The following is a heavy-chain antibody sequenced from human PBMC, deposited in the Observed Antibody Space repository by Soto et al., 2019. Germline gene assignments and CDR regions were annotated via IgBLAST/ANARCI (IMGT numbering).Heavy chain of an antibody. CDR3: AREYGNWFDP. D-gene: IGHD4-17*01. J-gene: IGHJ5*02. Sequence: GESLKISCAASGFTFSSYSMNWVRQAPGKGLEWVSKISSSSSTIYYADSVKGRFTISRDNAKNSLYLQMNSLRAEDTAVYYCAREYGNWFDPWGQGTLVTVSS. V-gene: IGHV3-48*01. CDR2: ISSSSSTI. CDR1: GFTFSSYS.